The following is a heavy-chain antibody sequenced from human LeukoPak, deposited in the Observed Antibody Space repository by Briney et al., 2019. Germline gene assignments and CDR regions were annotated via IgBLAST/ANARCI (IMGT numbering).Heavy chain of an antibody. J-gene: IGHJ4*02. CDR2: INPTGGST. CDR1: RYTFTNYY. Sequence: ASVKVSCKASRYTFTNYYMHWVRQAPGQGLEWMGIINPTGGSTRYAQKFQDRLTMTRDTSTSTVYMELSSLRSEDTAMYYCARTPLAGTGYFDYWGQGTLVTVSS. CDR3: ARTPLAGTGYFDY. D-gene: IGHD6-19*01. V-gene: IGHV1-46*01.